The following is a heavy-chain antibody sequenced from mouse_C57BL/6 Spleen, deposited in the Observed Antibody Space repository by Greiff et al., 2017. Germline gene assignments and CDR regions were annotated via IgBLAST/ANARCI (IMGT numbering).Heavy chain of an antibody. J-gene: IGHJ2*01. CDR3: ARGLEYYGSSPLGY. Sequence: QVQLQQPGAELVRPGSSVKLSCKASGYTFTSYWMHWVKQRPIQGLEWIGNIDPSDSETHYNQKFKDKATLTVDKSSSTADMQLSSLTSEDSAVYYCARGLEYYGSSPLGYWGQGTTLTVSS. D-gene: IGHD1-1*01. V-gene: IGHV1-52*01. CDR2: IDPSDSET. CDR1: GYTFTSYW.